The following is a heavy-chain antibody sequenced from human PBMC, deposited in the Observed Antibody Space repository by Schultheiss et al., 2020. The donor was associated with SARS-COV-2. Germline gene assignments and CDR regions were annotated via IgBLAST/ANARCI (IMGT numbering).Heavy chain of an antibody. Sequence: GGSLRLSCAASGFTFSSYSMNWVRQAPGKGLEWVSSISSSSSYIYYADSVKGRFTISRDNAKNSLYLQMNSLRAEDTAVYYCARVGVTLSPLYYFDYWGQGTLVTVSS. J-gene: IGHJ4*02. CDR1: GFTFSSYS. CDR3: ARVGVTLSPLYYFDY. D-gene: IGHD2-8*01. CDR2: ISSSSSYI. V-gene: IGHV3-21*01.